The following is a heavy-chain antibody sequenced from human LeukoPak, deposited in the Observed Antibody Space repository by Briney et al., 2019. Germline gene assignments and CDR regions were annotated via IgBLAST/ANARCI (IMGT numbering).Heavy chain of an antibody. J-gene: IGHJ4*02. CDR1: GGSISGYF. CDR2: IYTSGST. CDR3: ATNRHNTEFDY. Sequence: PSETLSLTCTVSGGSISGYFFNWIRQPAGKGLEWIGRIYTSGSTNYNPSLKSRVTMSVDTSKNQLSLKLTSVTAADTAVYYCATNRHNTEFDYWGQGTLVTVSS. V-gene: IGHV4-4*07. D-gene: IGHD1-14*01.